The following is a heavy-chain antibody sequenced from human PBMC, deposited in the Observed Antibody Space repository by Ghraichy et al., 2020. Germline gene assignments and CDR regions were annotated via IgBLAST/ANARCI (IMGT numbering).Heavy chain of an antibody. D-gene: IGHD3-22*01. V-gene: IGHV3-74*01. CDR3: ARDSTYYYDSSGYLFDY. J-gene: IGHJ4*02. CDR2: INSDGSST. CDR1: GFTFSSYW. Sequence: GGSLRLSCAASGFTFSSYWMHWVRQAPGKGLVWVSRINSDGSSTSYADSVKGRFTISRDNAKNTLYLQMNSLRAEDTAVYYCARDSTYYYDSSGYLFDYWGQGTLVTVSS.